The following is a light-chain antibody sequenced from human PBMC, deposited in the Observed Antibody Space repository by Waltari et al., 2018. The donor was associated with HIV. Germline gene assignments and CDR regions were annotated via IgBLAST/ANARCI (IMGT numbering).Light chain of an antibody. CDR3: NSFTNSGTLE. CDR1: SSNIGTSKY. CDR2: EVP. Sequence: QSALTQPASVSGSPGQSITISCTGASSNIGTSKYVSWYLQRPGKAPQIIIYEVPNRPSGVSDRFSGSKSGNTASLTISRLQPEDEAVYFCNSFTNSGTLEFGGGTKLTVL. V-gene: IGLV2-14*01. J-gene: IGLJ3*02.